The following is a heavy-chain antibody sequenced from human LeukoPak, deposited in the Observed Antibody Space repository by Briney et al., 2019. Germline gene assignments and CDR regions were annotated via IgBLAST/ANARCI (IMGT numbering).Heavy chain of an antibody. V-gene: IGHV4-34*01. CDR1: GGSFSGYY. CDR2: INHSGST. D-gene: IGHD3-9*01. Sequence: PSETLSLTSAVYGGSFSGYYRSWIRQPPGKGLEWIGEINHSGSTNYNPSLKSRVTISVDTSKNQFSLKLSSVTAADTAVYYCARGVEGDILNWGQGTLVTVSS. J-gene: IGHJ4*02. CDR3: ARGVEGDILN.